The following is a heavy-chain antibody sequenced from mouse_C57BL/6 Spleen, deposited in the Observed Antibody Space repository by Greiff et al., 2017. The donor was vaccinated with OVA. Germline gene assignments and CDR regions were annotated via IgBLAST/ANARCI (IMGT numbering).Heavy chain of an antibody. V-gene: IGHV6-3*01. Sequence: DVMLVESGGGLVQPGGSMKLSCVASGFTFSNYWMNWVRQSPEKGLEWVAQIRLKSDNYATHYAESVKGRFTISRDDSKSSVYLQMNNLRAEDTGIYYCTGESSSFAYWGQGTLVTVSA. D-gene: IGHD1-1*01. CDR1: GFTFSNYW. CDR2: IRLKSDNYAT. CDR3: TGESSSFAY. J-gene: IGHJ3*01.